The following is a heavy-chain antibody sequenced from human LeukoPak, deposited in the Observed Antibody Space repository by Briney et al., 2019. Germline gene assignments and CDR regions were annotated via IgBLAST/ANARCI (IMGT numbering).Heavy chain of an antibody. CDR3: ARDFPDSSSSRRFDY. CDR2: IYYSGST. V-gene: IGHV4-59*01. D-gene: IGHD6-6*01. CDR1: GGSISSYY. J-gene: IGHJ4*02. Sequence: SETLSLTCTVSGGSISSYYWSWIRQPPGKGLEWIWYIYYSGSTNYNPSLKSRVTISVDTSKNQFSLKLSSVTAADTAVYYCARDFPDSSSSRRFDYWGQGTLVTVSS.